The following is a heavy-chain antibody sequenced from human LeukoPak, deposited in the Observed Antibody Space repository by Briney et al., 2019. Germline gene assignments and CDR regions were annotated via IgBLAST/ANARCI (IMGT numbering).Heavy chain of an antibody. Sequence: SETLSLTCAVYGGSFSGYYWSWIRQPPGKGLEWIGEINHSGSTNYNPSLKSRVTISVDTSKNQFSLKLSSVTAADTAVYYCARGPLVAWRARYYFDHWGQGTLVTVSS. CDR2: INHSGST. D-gene: IGHD5-12*01. V-gene: IGHV4-34*01. CDR3: ARGPLVAWRARYYFDH. CDR1: GGSFSGYY. J-gene: IGHJ4*02.